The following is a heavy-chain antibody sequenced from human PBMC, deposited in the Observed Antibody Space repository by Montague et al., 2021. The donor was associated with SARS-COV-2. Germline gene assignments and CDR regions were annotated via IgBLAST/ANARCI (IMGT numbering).Heavy chain of an antibody. CDR3: ASQEVDTAMDRNYYYYGMDV. CDR1: GGSISSYY. D-gene: IGHD5-18*01. Sequence: SETLSLICTVSGGSISSYYWSWIRQPPGKGLEWIGYIYYSGSTNYNPSLKSRVTISVDTSKNQFSLKLSSVTAADTAVYYCASQEVDTAMDRNYYYYGMDVWGQGTTVTVSS. J-gene: IGHJ6*02. CDR2: IYYSGST. V-gene: IGHV4-59*01.